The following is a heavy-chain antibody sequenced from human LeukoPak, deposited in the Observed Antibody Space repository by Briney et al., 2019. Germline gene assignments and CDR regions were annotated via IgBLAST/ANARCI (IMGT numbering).Heavy chain of an antibody. CDR3: SRGDPDY. V-gene: IGHV3-7*01. CDR2: INYHGNEN. J-gene: IGHJ4*02. CDR1: GFTFSDYW. Sequence: GGSLRLSCAASGFTFSDYWMQWVRQAPGKGLEWVANINYHGNENYLVDSVKGRFTVSRDNAKNSLFLQMNSLRAEDTAVYYCSRGDPDYWGQGTLVAVSS. D-gene: IGHD2-21*02.